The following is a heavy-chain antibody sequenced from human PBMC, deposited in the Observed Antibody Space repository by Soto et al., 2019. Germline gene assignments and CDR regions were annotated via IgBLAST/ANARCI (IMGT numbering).Heavy chain of an antibody. V-gene: IGHV4-31*03. CDR1: GGSISSGGYS. CDR3: ARVYYYDSSGYLDY. CDR2: IYYSGST. Sequence: QVQLQESGPGLVKPSPTLSLTCTVSGGSISSGGYSWSWIRQHPGKGLAWIGYIYYSGSTYYNPSRKSRVTISVDTSKNQFSLKLSSVTAADTAVYYCARVYYYDSSGYLDYWGQGTLVTVSS. D-gene: IGHD3-22*01. J-gene: IGHJ4*02.